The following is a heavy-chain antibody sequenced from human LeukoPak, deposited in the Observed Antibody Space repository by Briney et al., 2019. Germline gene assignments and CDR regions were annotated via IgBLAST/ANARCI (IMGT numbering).Heavy chain of an antibody. CDR1: GYTVTGYY. D-gene: IGHD4-17*01. CDR3: ARDYSDLDTDY. J-gene: IGHJ4*02. V-gene: IGHV1-2*02. Sequence: ASGKLSCKASGYTVTGYYIHWVRQAPGQGLEWRGWINPNRGRPNYAPKLQGRVPMHRDTSISKAYMELSRHSSEDTGVNYCARDYSDLDTDYWGQGTLVPVSS. CDR2: INPNRGRP.